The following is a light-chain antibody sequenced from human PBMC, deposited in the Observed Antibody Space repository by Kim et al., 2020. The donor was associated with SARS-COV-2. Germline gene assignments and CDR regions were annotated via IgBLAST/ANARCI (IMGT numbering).Light chain of an antibody. J-gene: IGKJ2*03. CDR1: QRVRRN. CDR2: GGS. V-gene: IGKV3D-15*01. Sequence: VAPGERATFSCRASQRVRRNVACYQQKPGQAPSLLIYGGSTRATGIPAKFSASGWGTEFTLTISSLQSDDSAVYYCQQYNNWPPYSFGQGTKLEI. CDR3: QQYNNWPPYS.